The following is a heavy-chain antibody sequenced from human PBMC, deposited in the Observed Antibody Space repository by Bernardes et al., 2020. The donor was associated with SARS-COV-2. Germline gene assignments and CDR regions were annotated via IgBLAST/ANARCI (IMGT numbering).Heavy chain of an antibody. V-gene: IGHV3-9*01. Sequence: GGSLRLSCAASGFTFDDYAMHWVRQAPGKGLEWVSGISWNGGSIGYADSVKGRFTISRDNAKNSLYLRMNSLRAEDTALYYCAKDRYYYGSGSYPPNYYYYGMDVWGQGTTVTVSS. CDR1: GFTFDDYA. D-gene: IGHD3-10*01. CDR3: AKDRYYYGSGSYPPNYYYYGMDV. CDR2: ISWNGGSI. J-gene: IGHJ6*02.